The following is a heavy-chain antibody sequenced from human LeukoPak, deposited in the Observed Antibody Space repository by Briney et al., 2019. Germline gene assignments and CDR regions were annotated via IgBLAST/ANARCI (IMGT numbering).Heavy chain of an antibody. D-gene: IGHD3-9*01. CDR3: ARGAIVYAY. CDR1: VATLTKIS. CDR2: FGHKDGET. Sequence: ASVTVSFKVSVATLTKISIDWVRQAPGKGLEWMGRFGHKDGETLNAQKFQGRINMTEDTETDSAYMEMSSLLSEDTAVYYCARGAIVYAYWGQGTLVSVSS. J-gene: IGHJ4*02. V-gene: IGHV1-24*01.